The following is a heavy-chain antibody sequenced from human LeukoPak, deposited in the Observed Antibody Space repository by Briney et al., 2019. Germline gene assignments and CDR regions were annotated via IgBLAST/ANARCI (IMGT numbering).Heavy chain of an antibody. Sequence: SETLSLTCTVSAGSISSGSYYWSWIRQPPGKRLGWIGYFSYGGSTNYNPSLKSQVTISVDTSKNQFSLKLSSVTAADTAVYYCARANPYYDFWSGYERYNWFDPWGQGTLVTVSS. J-gene: IGHJ5*02. CDR3: ARANPYYDFWSGYERYNWFDP. V-gene: IGHV4-61*01. CDR2: FSYGGST. CDR1: AGSISSGSYY. D-gene: IGHD3-3*01.